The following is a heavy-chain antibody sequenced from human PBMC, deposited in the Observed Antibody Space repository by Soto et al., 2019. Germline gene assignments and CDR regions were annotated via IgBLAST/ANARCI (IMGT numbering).Heavy chain of an antibody. CDR2: ISWNSGSI. Sequence: PGGSLRLSCAASGLTFDDYAMHWVRQAPGKGLEWVSGISWNSGSIGYADSVKGRFTISRDNAKNSLYLQMNSLRAEDTALYYCAKDSSSWYDAFDIWGQGTMVTVSS. V-gene: IGHV3-9*01. D-gene: IGHD6-13*01. CDR3: AKDSSSWYDAFDI. J-gene: IGHJ3*02. CDR1: GLTFDDYA.